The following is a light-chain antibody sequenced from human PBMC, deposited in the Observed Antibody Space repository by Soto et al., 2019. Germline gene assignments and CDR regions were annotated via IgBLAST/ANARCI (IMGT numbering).Light chain of an antibody. J-gene: IGKJ5*01. Sequence: EIVMTQSPATLSVSPGERATLSCRASQSVSSNLAWYQQKPGQAPRLLIYGASTRATGIPARFSGSGSGTEFTLTISSLQSEDFAVYYCQQYSTYPITFGQGTRLEIK. CDR2: GAS. CDR3: QQYSTYPIT. V-gene: IGKV3-15*01. CDR1: QSVSSN.